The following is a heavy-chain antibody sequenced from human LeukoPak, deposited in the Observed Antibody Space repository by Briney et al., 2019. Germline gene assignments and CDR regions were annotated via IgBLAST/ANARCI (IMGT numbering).Heavy chain of an antibody. J-gene: IGHJ4*02. D-gene: IGHD3-22*01. Sequence: SVKVSCKASGGTFSSYAISWVRQAPGQGLEWMGRIIPIFGTANYAQKFQGRVTVTTDESTSTAYMELSSLRSEDTAVYYCARNQRYYDSSGSFTQGYYFDYWGQGTLVTVSS. CDR1: GGTFSSYA. V-gene: IGHV1-69*05. CDR2: IIPIFGTA. CDR3: ARNQRYYDSSGSFTQGYYFDY.